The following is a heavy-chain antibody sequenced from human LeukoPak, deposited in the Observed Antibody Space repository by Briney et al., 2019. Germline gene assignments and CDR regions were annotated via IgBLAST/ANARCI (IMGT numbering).Heavy chain of an antibody. D-gene: IGHD6-25*01. J-gene: IGHJ2*01. CDR1: GFALSHYW. CDR3: VREAGRTFDL. Sequence: GGSLRLSCEASGFALSHYWMSWVRQTPEKRLEWVANIKQDGSAKYCVDSVKGRFTISRDNAESSLYLQVDSLRVEDTALYYCVREAGRTFDLWGRGTLVTVSS. CDR2: IKQDGSAK. V-gene: IGHV3-7*03.